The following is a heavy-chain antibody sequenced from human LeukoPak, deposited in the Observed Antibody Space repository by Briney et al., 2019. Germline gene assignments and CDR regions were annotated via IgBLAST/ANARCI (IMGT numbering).Heavy chain of an antibody. CDR1: GYTFTSSY. J-gene: IGHJ4*02. CDR2: INPGVGST. Sequence: ASLKVCCKASGYTFTSSYMHCVRQAPGHGLEWMGIINPGVGSTSYAQKFQGRVSMTRDTSTSTVYMELSSLRSEDTAVYYCARGRITIFGVVIPTFDYWGQGTLVTVSS. V-gene: IGHV1-46*01. CDR3: ARGRITIFGVVIPTFDY. D-gene: IGHD3-3*01.